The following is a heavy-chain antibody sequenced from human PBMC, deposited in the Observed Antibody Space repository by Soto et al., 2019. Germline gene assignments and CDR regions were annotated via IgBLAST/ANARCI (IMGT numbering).Heavy chain of an antibody. Sequence: QVQLVQSGAEVKKPGSSVKVSCKASGGTLNSYTINWVRQAPGHGPEWLGRIIPVLGVANYAQTFQGRVTITEDKSTSTVYMDLTSLRSEDTAVYYCARSSVAAAGTLGNWGPGTLVTVSS. CDR1: GGTLNSYT. D-gene: IGHD6-13*01. CDR3: ARSSVAAAGTLGN. J-gene: IGHJ4*02. CDR2: IIPVLGVA. V-gene: IGHV1-69*02.